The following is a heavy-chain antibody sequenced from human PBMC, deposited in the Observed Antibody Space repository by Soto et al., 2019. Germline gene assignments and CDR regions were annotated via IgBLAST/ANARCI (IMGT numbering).Heavy chain of an antibody. Sequence: SVKVSCKASGGTFSSYAISWVRQAPGQGLEWMGGIIPIFGTANYAQKFQGRVTITADKSTSTAYMELSSLRSEDTAVYYCARGPTSDYSNYNYYYYYGMDVWGQGTTVTVSS. D-gene: IGHD4-4*01. CDR3: ARGPTSDYSNYNYYYYYGMDV. J-gene: IGHJ6*02. CDR1: GGTFSSYA. CDR2: IIPIFGTA. V-gene: IGHV1-69*06.